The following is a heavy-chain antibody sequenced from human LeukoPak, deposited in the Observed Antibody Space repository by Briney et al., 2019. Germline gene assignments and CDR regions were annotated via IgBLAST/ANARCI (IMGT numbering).Heavy chain of an antibody. V-gene: IGHV4-59*12. D-gene: IGHD2-2*01. CDR2: IYHSGST. Sequence: TSETLSLTCTVSGGSISSYYWSWIRQPPGKGLEWIGEIYHSGSTNYNPSLKSRVTISVDKSKNQFSLKLSSVTAADTAVYCCARAYCSSTSCPPHGFDPWGQGTLVTVSS. CDR3: ARAYCSSTSCPPHGFDP. CDR1: GGSISSYY. J-gene: IGHJ5*02.